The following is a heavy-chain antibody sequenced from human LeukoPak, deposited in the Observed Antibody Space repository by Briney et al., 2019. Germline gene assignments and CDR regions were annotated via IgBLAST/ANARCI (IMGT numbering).Heavy chain of an antibody. CDR3: ARAHLIAAAGYNWFDP. CDR1: GYTFTAFY. CDR2: INPNSGAT. Sequence: ASVKVSCKASGYTFTAFYMHWVRQAPGQGLEWMGWINPNSGATNYAQKFQGRVTMTRDTSISTAYKELSRLRSDDTAVYYCARAHLIAAAGYNWFDPWGQGTLVTVSS. J-gene: IGHJ5*02. V-gene: IGHV1-2*02. D-gene: IGHD6-13*01.